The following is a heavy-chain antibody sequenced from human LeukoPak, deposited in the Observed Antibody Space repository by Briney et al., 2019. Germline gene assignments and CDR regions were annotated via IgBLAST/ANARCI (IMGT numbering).Heavy chain of an antibody. D-gene: IGHD3-3*01. Sequence: GGSLRLSCAASGFTVSSNYMSWVRQAPGKGLEWVSVIYSGGSTYYADSVKGRFTISRDNSKNTLYLQMNSLRAEDTALYYCARGLITIFGVDTPPDYWGQGTLVTVSS. V-gene: IGHV3-66*02. CDR2: IYSGGST. J-gene: IGHJ4*02. CDR3: ARGLITIFGVDTPPDY. CDR1: GFTVSSNY.